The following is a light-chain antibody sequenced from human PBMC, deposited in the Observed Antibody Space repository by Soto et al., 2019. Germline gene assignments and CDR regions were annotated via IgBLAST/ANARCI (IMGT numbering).Light chain of an antibody. CDR2: SNN. Sequence: QAVVTQPPSASGTPGQRVFISCSGSSSNIGGTNYAYWYQQLPGAAPKLLMHSNNLRPSGVPERISGSKSGTSASLAISGLRSEDEAVYDCASWDDRLGAVIFGGGTKVTVL. V-gene: IGLV1-47*02. CDR3: ASWDDRLGAVI. J-gene: IGLJ2*01. CDR1: SSNIGGTNY.